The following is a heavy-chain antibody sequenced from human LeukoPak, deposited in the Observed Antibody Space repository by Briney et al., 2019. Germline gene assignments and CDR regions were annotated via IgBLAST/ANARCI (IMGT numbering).Heavy chain of an antibody. D-gene: IGHD3-9*01. CDR2: ISDSGTT. J-gene: IGHJ4*02. CDR1: GDSISSNYW. V-gene: IGHV4-4*02. Sequence: SGTLSLTCAVSGDSISSNYWWTWVRQSPGKGLQWVGAISDSGTTKYNPALSSRVIISLDKSQNQFSLSLKSVTVADRAVYYCTTVRRGCSSSSCYFESWGQGALVTVSP. CDR3: TTVRRGCSSSSCYFES.